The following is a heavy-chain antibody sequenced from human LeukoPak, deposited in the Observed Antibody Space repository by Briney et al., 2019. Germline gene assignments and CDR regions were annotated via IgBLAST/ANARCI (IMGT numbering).Heavy chain of an antibody. CDR3: ARWTGFNSCGSLDY. D-gene: IGHD3-22*01. CDR1: GFTFSGHG. V-gene: IGHV3-33*05. J-gene: IGHJ4*02. CDR2: ISYDGSQT. Sequence: GGSLRLSCAASGFTFSGHGMHWVRQAPGKGLEWLALISYDGSQTSYIDSVKGRFTISRDNSKNTLYLQMNTLRAEDTAVFYCARWTGFNSCGSLDYLGRGTPVTVSS.